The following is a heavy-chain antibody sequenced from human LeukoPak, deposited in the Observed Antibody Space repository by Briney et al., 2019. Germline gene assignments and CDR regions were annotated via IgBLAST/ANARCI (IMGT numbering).Heavy chain of an antibody. J-gene: IGHJ3*02. CDR1: GFTFSSYA. CDR3: AKGGYCSSTSCYGVDAFDI. V-gene: IGHV3-23*01. D-gene: IGHD2-2*01. Sequence: GGSLRLSCAASGFTFSSYAMSWVRQAPGKGLEWVSAISGSGGSTYYADSVKGRFTISRDNSKNTLYLQMNSLRAEDTAVYYCAKGGYCSSTSCYGVDAFDIWGQGSMVTVSS. CDR2: ISGSGGST.